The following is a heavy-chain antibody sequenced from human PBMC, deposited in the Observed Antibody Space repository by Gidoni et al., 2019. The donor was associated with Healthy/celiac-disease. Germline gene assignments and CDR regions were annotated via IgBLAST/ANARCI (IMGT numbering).Heavy chain of an antibody. J-gene: IGHJ4*02. CDR2: IYYSGST. CDR3: ARPLRYFDWFWDY. Sequence: QLQLQESGPGLVKPSETLSLTCTVSGGPISSSSYYWGWIRQPPGKGLEWIGSIYYSGSTYYDPSLKSRVTISVDTSKNQFSLKLSSVTAADAAVYYCARPLRYFDWFWDYWGQGTLVTVSS. D-gene: IGHD3-9*01. CDR1: GGPISSSSYY. V-gene: IGHV4-39*01.